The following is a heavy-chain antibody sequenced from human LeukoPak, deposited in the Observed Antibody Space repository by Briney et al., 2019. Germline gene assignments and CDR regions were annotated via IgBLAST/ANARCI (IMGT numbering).Heavy chain of an antibody. CDR1: GFTFSSYA. CDR3: ARANGGNFRRAFDI. Sequence: GRSLRLSCAASGFTFSSYAMYWVRQAPGKGLEWVAVISYDGSNKYYADSVKGRFTISRDNSKNTLYLQMNSLRAEDTAVYYCARANGGNFRRAFDIWGQGTMVTVSS. V-gene: IGHV3-30*14. CDR2: ISYDGSNK. J-gene: IGHJ3*02. D-gene: IGHD4-23*01.